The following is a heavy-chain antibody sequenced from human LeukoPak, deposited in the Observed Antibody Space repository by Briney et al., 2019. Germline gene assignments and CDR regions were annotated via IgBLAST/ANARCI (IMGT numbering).Heavy chain of an antibody. J-gene: IGHJ6*02. CDR1: EFTFSSYW. V-gene: IGHV3-74*01. Sequence: PGGSLRLSCAASEFTFSSYWMPWFRKAPGKGLVWVSRLISDGSSASYADSVKGRFTISRDNTKNILYLQMNSLRAEDTAVYYCVRDSRYCPDVWGQGTTVTVSS. CDR3: VRDSRYCPDV. D-gene: IGHD2-8*02. CDR2: LISDGSSA.